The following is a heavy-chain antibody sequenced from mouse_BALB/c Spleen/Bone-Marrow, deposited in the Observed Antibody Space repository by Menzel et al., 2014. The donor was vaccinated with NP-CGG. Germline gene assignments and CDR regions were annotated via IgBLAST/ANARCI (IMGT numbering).Heavy chain of an antibody. J-gene: IGHJ4*01. CDR2: IDPANGNT. D-gene: IGHD1-1*01. CDR3: ARAYYYGSSYYVMDY. CDR1: GFNIKDTY. V-gene: IGHV14-3*02. Sequence: EVQLQQSGTELVKPGASVKLSCTASGFNIKDTYMHWVKQRPEQGLEWIGGIDPANGNTRYDPKFQGKATITADTSSNTAYLQLTSLTSEDTAVYYCARAYYYGSSYYVMDYWGQGTSVTVSS.